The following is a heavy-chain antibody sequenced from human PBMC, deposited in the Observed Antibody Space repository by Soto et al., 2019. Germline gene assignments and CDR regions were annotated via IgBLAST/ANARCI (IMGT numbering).Heavy chain of an antibody. CDR3: ARDVGPVTIFGEALSGYFDF. CDR1: GFSFGTYW. J-gene: IGHJ4*02. Sequence: GGSLRLSCAVSGFSFGTYWMSWVRQAPGKGLEWLASIKEDGSERYYLDSVKGRFTISRDNAKDSLSLQMNSLRGEDTAFYYCARDVGPVTIFGEALSGYFDFWGQGTLVTVSS. V-gene: IGHV3-7*03. D-gene: IGHD3-3*01. CDR2: IKEDGSER.